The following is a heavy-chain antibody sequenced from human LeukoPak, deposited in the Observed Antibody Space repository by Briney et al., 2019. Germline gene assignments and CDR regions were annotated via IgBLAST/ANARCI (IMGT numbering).Heavy chain of an antibody. J-gene: IGHJ4*02. CDR1: GITLSNYG. D-gene: IGHD3-10*01. CDR2: ISERGGST. V-gene: IGHV3-23*01. CDR3: AKRGIVIRAVIIIGFHKEAYYFDY. Sequence: GGSLRLSCVVSGITLSNYGMSWVRQAPGKGLEWVSGISERGGSTNYADSVKGRFLISRDTSKNTVYLQMNSLRVEDTAVYFCAKRGIVIRAVIIIGFHKEAYYFDYWGQGILVTVS.